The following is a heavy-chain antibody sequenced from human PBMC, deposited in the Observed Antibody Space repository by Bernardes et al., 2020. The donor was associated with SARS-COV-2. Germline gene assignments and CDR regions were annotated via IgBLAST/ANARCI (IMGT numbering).Heavy chain of an antibody. Sequence: SVKVSCKASGCTFSSYAISWVRQAPGQGLEWMGGIIPNFGTANYAQKFQGRVTITADASTTTAYMELSSLRSEDTAVYYCARGSWRYCTNGVCYSEFSAGYYYYGMDVWGQGTTVTVSS. CDR2: IIPNFGTA. D-gene: IGHD2-8*01. V-gene: IGHV1-69*13. J-gene: IGHJ6*02. CDR3: ARGSWRYCTNGVCYSEFSAGYYYYGMDV. CDR1: GCTFSSYA.